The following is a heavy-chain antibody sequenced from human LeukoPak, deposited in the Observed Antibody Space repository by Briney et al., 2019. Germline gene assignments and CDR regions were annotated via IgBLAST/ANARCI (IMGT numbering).Heavy chain of an antibody. Sequence: PGGSLRLSCAASGFTFYDYAMHGVRRARGKGVEGGSRISWNSGSIAYAPSVTGRLTLPRDPAKNSLYMQMTSLRAEDTALSYCAKDMYSSSSYFDSWGQGTLVPVSS. CDR1: GFTFYDYA. D-gene: IGHD6-13*01. J-gene: IGHJ4*02. V-gene: IGHV3-9*01. CDR2: ISWNSGSI. CDR3: AKDMYSSSSYFDS.